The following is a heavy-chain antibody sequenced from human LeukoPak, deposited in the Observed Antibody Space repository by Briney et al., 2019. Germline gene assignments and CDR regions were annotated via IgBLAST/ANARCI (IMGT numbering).Heavy chain of an antibody. J-gene: IGHJ5*02. CDR3: ARLVDTAMVTRWFDP. V-gene: IGHV4-59*01. Sequence: SETLSLTCTVSGGSISSYYWSWIRQLPGKGLEWIGYIYYSGSTNYNPSLKSRVTISVDTSKNQFSLKLSSVTAADTAVYYCARLVDTAMVTRWFDPWGQGTLVTVSS. CDR2: IYYSGST. D-gene: IGHD5-18*01. CDR1: GGSISSYY.